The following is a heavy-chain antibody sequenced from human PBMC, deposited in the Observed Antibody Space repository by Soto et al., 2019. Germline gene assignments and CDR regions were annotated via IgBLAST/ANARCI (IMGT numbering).Heavy chain of an antibody. V-gene: IGHV1-8*01. CDR1: GYTFTSYD. CDR3: ARGRIAAAGIPY. CDR2: MNPNSGNT. D-gene: IGHD6-13*01. Sequence: QVQLVQSGAEVKKPGASVKVSCKASGYTFTSYDINWVRQATGQGLEWMGWMNPNSGNTGYAQKSQGRVTMTRNTSISTAYMELSSLRSEDTSVYYCARGRIAAAGIPYLGQGTLVTVSS. J-gene: IGHJ4*02.